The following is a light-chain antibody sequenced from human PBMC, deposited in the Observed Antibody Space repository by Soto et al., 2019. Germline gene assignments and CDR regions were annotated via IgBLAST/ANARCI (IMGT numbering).Light chain of an antibody. Sequence: EIVLTQSPGTLSLSPGERATLSCRASQSVSSSYLAWYQQKPGQAPRLLIYGASSRATGIPDRFSGSGSGTDFTLTISRLEPEDFAVYFCQQYGSPPHTFGGGTQVEIK. CDR3: QQYGSPPHT. V-gene: IGKV3-20*01. CDR2: GAS. CDR1: QSVSSSY. J-gene: IGKJ4*01.